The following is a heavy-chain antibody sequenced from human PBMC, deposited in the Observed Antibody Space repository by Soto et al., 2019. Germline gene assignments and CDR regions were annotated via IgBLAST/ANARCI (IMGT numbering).Heavy chain of an antibody. D-gene: IGHD3-10*01. J-gene: IGHJ4*02. CDR3: ARENYGSGSYPYCFEY. CDR1: GFTFSSYS. V-gene: IGHV3-21*01. Sequence: WGSLRLSCAASGFTFSSYSMNWVRQGPGKGLEWVSSISISSSYIYYADSVKGRFTISRDNAKNSLYLQMNSLRAEDTAVYYWARENYGSGSYPYCFEYWGQGTLVTVSS. CDR2: ISISSSYI.